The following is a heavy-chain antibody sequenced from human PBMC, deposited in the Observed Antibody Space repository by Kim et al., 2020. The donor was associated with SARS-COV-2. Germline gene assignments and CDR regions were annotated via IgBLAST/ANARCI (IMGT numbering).Heavy chain of an antibody. Sequence: SPSFQGHVTISADKSISTAYLQWSSLKASDTAMYYCARLDDSSGYYSFDYWGQGTLVTVSS. CDR3: ARLDDSSGYYSFDY. J-gene: IGHJ4*02. D-gene: IGHD3-22*01. V-gene: IGHV5-10-1*01.